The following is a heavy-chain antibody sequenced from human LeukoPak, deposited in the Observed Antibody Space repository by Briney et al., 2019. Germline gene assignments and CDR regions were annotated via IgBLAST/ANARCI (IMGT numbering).Heavy chain of an antibody. CDR1: GFTFSDYA. J-gene: IGHJ4*02. CDR2: IWYDGSNK. V-gene: IGHV3-33*01. Sequence: PGTSLRLSCAASGFTFSDYAMHWVRQAPGRGLEWVALIWYDGSNKAYGDSAKGRLTISRDNSKNTLYLEMNSLRAEDTAVYFCARAPGYYNNPFFDYWGQGTLVTVSS. CDR3: ARAPGYYNNPFFDY. D-gene: IGHD4-11*01.